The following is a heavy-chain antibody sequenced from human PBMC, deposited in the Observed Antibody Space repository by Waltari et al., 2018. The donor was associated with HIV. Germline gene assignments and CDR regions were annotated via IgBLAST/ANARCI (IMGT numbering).Heavy chain of an antibody. Sequence: QVHLVQSGAAVKEPGSSVKVSCKLSRDTLSELSIPWLRQAPGKGLEWLGGFYPEEGETIHAQKIQDRVTMTEDTTTDTAYMELSSLTSEDTAVYFCATSGHGGPYYYYGLDVWGQGTTVTVSS. D-gene: IGHD5-12*01. V-gene: IGHV1-24*01. CDR2: FYPEEGET. J-gene: IGHJ6*02. CDR3: ATSGHGGPYYYYGLDV. CDR1: RDTLSELS.